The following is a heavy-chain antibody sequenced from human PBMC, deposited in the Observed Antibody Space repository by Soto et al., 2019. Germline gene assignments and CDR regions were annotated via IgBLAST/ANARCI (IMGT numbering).Heavy chain of an antibody. J-gene: IGHJ6*02. V-gene: IGHV3-48*03. CDR2: ISSSGSTI. Sequence: PGGSLRLSCAASGFTFSSYEMNWVRQAPGKGLEWVSYISSSGSTIYYADSVKGRFTISRDNAKNSLYLQMNSLRAEDTAVYYCAREKSSLAAREGYYYYYGMDVWGQGTTVTVSS. D-gene: IGHD6-6*01. CDR1: GFTFSSYE. CDR3: AREKSSLAAREGYYYYYGMDV.